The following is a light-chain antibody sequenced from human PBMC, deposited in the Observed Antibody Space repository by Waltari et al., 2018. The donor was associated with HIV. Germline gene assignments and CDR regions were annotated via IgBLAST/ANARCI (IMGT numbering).Light chain of an antibody. CDR2: WAA. V-gene: IGKV4-1*01. CDR1: QSLLFNFNNKTY. CDR3: QQCYSTPWT. J-gene: IGKJ1*01. Sequence: DIVLTLSPASLAVSLGERATINSNSNQSLLFNFNNKTYLTRYQQNPGQSPKFLLYWAATRESGVPDRFSGSGSGTDFNLTISSLQAEDVATYYCQQCYSTPWTFGRGTKVEI.